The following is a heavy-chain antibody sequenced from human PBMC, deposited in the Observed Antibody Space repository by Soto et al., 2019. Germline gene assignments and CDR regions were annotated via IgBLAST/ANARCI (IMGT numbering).Heavy chain of an antibody. CDR2: AYYSGMT. J-gene: IGHJ6*02. D-gene: IGHD3-10*02. Sequence: SETLSLTCTVSGDSIRSGIYYWGWIRQPPGKGLEWIGSAYYSGMTHYGPSLRGRVTISVDTSKNQFSLRLSSVSDADTAIYYCARLPAEGVIAGGAMFVCGQGTTVTVSS. CDR3: ARLPAEGVIAGGAMFV. CDR1: GDSIRSGIYY. V-gene: IGHV4-39*01.